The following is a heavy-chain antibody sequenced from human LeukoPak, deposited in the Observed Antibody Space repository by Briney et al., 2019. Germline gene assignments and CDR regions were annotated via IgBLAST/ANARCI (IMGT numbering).Heavy chain of an antibody. CDR1: GGSISSYY. CDR3: ARGSDVEKIDYYDSSGYNPHDAFDI. D-gene: IGHD3-22*01. CDR2: MYYSGST. J-gene: IGHJ3*02. V-gene: IGHV4-59*01. Sequence: SETLSLTCTVSGGSISSYYWSWIRQPPGKGLEWIGYMYYSGSTNYNPSLKSRVTISVDMSKNQVSLKLSSVTAADTAVYYCARGSDVEKIDYYDSSGYNPHDAFDIWGQGTMVTVSS.